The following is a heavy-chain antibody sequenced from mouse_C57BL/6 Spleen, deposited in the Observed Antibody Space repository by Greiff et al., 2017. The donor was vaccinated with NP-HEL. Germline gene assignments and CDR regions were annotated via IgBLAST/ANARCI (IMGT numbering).Heavy chain of an antibody. D-gene: IGHD2-3*01. CDR2: ISYDGSN. CDR1: GYSFTSGYY. V-gene: IGHV3-6*01. Sequence: VQLQESGPGLVKPSQSLSLTCSASGYSFTSGYYCYWIRQPLRNILEWMGHISYDGSNNYNPSLKNRISITRDTSKNQFFLKLNAVTTENTATYYCARLGDGYPYYFDYWGQGTTLTVAS. CDR3: ARLGDGYPYYFDY. J-gene: IGHJ2*01.